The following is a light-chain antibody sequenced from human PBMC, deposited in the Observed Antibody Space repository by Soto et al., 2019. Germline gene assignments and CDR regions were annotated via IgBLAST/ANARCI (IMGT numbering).Light chain of an antibody. J-gene: IGKJ4*01. CDR3: MQSLQTLLT. Sequence: DIVMTQSPLSLPVTPGEPASISCRSSQSLLHSNGYNYLDWYLQKPGQSPQLLIYLASNRAYGVPDRFSGSGSGTDFTLKIGRVEAEDVGVYYCMQSLQTLLTFGGGTRVET. CDR1: QSLLHSNGYNY. CDR2: LAS. V-gene: IGKV2-28*01.